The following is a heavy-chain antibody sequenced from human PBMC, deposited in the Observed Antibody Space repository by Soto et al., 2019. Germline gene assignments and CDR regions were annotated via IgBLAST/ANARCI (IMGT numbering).Heavy chain of an antibody. Sequence: EVQLVQSGAEVKKPGESLKISCKGSGYSFTSYWIGWVRQMPGKGLEWMGIIYPGDSDTRYSPSFQGQVTISADKSISTAYLQWSSLKASDTAMYYCARLRRGGFYGSGSYYPHDAFDIWGQGTMVTVSS. J-gene: IGHJ3*02. CDR1: GYSFTSYW. D-gene: IGHD3-10*01. V-gene: IGHV5-51*03. CDR2: IYPGDSDT. CDR3: ARLRRGGFYGSGSYYPHDAFDI.